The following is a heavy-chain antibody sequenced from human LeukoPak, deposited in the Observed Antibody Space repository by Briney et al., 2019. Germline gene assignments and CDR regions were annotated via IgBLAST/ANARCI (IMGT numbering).Heavy chain of an antibody. CDR3: ARSPTNGLGYSSGWDYFDY. V-gene: IGHV3-48*03. J-gene: IGHJ4*02. CDR1: GFTFSSYE. D-gene: IGHD6-19*01. Sequence: GGSLRLSCAASGFTFSSYEMNWVRRAPGKGLEWVSYISSSGSTIYYADSVKGRFTISRDNAKNSLYLQMNSLRAEDTAVYYCARSPTNGLGYSSGWDYFDYWGQGTLVTVSS. CDR2: ISSSGSTI.